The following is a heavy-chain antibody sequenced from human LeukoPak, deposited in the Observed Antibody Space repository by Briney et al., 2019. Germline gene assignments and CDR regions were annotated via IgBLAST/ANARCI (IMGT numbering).Heavy chain of an antibody. V-gene: IGHV3-53*01. D-gene: IGHD6-13*01. CDR1: GFTVGNNY. J-gene: IGHJ4*02. Sequence: GGSLRLSCAASGFTVGNNYMTWVRQAPGKGLEWVSIIYRGGTTYYADSVRGRFTISRDNSKNTLYLQMNSLGAEDTAVYYCASGDSSSWTPPFDYWGQGTLVTVSS. CDR2: IYRGGTT. CDR3: ASGDSSSWTPPFDY.